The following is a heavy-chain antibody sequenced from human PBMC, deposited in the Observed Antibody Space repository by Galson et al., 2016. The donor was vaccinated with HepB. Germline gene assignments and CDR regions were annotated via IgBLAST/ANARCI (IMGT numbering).Heavy chain of an antibody. CDR1: GYTFSRHG. V-gene: IGHV1-18*01. CDR2: ISAYSGTT. CDR3: SNDVPASGWSHYSLNGMDV. D-gene: IGHD6-19*01. J-gene: IGHJ6*02. Sequence: SVKVSCKASGYTFSRHGISWVRQAPGQGLEGMGWISAYSGTTEYARKFQGRVTMTTDMATSTAYMDLTNLRSEETASYFCSNDVPASGWSHYSLNGMDVWGQGTTVIVSS.